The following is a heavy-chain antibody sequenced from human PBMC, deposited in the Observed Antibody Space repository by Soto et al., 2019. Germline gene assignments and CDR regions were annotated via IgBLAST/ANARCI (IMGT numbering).Heavy chain of an antibody. D-gene: IGHD3-22*01. CDR2: ISYDGSNK. Sequence: QVQLVESGGGVVQPGRSLRLSCAASGFTFRSYAMHWVRQAPGKGLEWVAVISYDGSNKYYADSVKGRFTISRDNSKNTLYLQMNSLRDEDTAVYYCARDVTASSCYYPNGYYYGMDVWGQGATVSVSS. CDR3: ARDVTASSCYYPNGYYYGMDV. J-gene: IGHJ6*02. CDR1: GFTFRSYA. V-gene: IGHV3-30-3*01.